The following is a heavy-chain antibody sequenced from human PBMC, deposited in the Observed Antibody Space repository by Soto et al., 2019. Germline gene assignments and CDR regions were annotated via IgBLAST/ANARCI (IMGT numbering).Heavy chain of an antibody. CDR3: ARSMIVVGTHAFDI. CDR2: IYYSGST. CDR1: GGSISSGGYY. D-gene: IGHD3-22*01. V-gene: IGHV4-31*03. Sequence: SETLSLTCTVSGGSISSGGYYWSWIRQHPGKGLEWIGYIYYSGSTYYNPSLKSRVTISVDTSKNQFSLKLSSVTAADTAVYYCARSMIVVGTHAFDIWGQGTMVTVSS. J-gene: IGHJ3*02.